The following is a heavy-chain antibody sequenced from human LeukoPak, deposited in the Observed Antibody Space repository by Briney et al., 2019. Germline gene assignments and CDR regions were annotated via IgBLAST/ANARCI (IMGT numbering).Heavy chain of an antibody. D-gene: IGHD3-9*01. CDR2: IYHSGST. CDR3: ARIDGLAYWFDP. J-gene: IGHJ5*02. Sequence: SQTLSLTCTVSGGSLSSGGYYWSWIRQPPGKGLEGIGYIYHSGSTYYNPSLKSRVTISVDRSKNQFSLKLSSVTAADTAVYYCARIDGLAYWFDPWGQGTLVTVSS. V-gene: IGHV4-30-2*01. CDR1: GGSLSSGGYY.